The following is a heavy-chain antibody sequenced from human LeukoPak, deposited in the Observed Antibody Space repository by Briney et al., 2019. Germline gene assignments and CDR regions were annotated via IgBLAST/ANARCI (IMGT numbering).Heavy chain of an antibody. Sequence: GASVKVSCKASGYTFTSYGISWVRQAPGQGLEWVGWISAYNGNTNYAQKLQGRVTMTTDTSTSTAYMELRSLRSDDTAVYYCARVRNYDFWSGLSVYYYYYYYMDVWGKGTTVTVSS. D-gene: IGHD3-3*01. CDR3: ARVRNYDFWSGLSVYYYYYYYMDV. CDR1: GYTFTSYG. CDR2: ISAYNGNT. J-gene: IGHJ6*03. V-gene: IGHV1-18*01.